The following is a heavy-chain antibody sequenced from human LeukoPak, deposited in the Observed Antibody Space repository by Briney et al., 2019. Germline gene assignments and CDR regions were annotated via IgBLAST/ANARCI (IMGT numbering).Heavy chain of an antibody. Sequence: PGGSLRLSCAASGFTFSSYWMSWVRQAPGKGLEWVANIKQDGSEKYYVDSVKGRFTISRDNAKNSLYLQMNSLRAEDTAVYYCARGYFDWSPGDYGMDVWGQGTTVTVSS. CDR3: ARGYFDWSPGDYGMDV. D-gene: IGHD3-9*01. CDR1: GFTFSSYW. J-gene: IGHJ6*02. CDR2: IKQDGSEK. V-gene: IGHV3-7*01.